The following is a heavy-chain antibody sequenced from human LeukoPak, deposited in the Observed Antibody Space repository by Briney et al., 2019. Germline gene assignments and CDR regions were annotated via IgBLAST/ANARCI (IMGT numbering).Heavy chain of an antibody. J-gene: IGHJ4*02. CDR2: IKQDGSEK. V-gene: IGHV3-7*03. D-gene: IGHD4-11*01. CDR1: GLTVSSNY. Sequence: GGSLRLSCAASGLTVSSNYMNWVRQAPGKGLEWVANIKQDGSEKYYVDSVRGRFTISRDNTKNSLSLQMNSLRAEDTAVYYCASNYGGWGQGTLVTVSS. CDR3: ASNYGG.